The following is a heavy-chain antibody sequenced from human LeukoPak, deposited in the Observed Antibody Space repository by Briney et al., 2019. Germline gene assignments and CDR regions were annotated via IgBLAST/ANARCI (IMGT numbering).Heavy chain of an antibody. V-gene: IGHV3-23*01. CDR3: AEREGNDYVWGSYQT. D-gene: IGHD3-16*02. J-gene: IGHJ5*02. Sequence: PGGSLRLSCAASGFTFSSYAMSWVRQAPGKGLEWVSAISGSGGSTYYADSVKGRFTISRDHSKNTLYLQMNSLRAEDTAVYYCAEREGNDYVWGSYQTWGQGTLVTVSS. CDR2: ISGSGGST. CDR1: GFTFSSYA.